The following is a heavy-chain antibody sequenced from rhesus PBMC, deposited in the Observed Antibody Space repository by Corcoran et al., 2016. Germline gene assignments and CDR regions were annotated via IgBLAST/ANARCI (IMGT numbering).Heavy chain of an antibody. CDR3: ARGWGFGLFDY. D-gene: IGHD5-42*01. CDR2: ISGSSGST. Sequence: QVQLQESGPGLVKPSETLSLTCAGSGGPFRGYYWAWIRQPPGNGLEWIGYISGSSGSTDYNPSLKSRVTISTDTSKNQFSLKLSSVTAADTAVYYCARGWGFGLFDYWGQGVLVTVSS. J-gene: IGHJ4*01. CDR1: GGPFRGYY. V-gene: IGHV4-165*01.